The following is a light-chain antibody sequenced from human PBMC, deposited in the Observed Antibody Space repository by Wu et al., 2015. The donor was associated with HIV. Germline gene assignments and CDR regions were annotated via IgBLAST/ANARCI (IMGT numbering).Light chain of an antibody. CDR2: KAS. V-gene: IGKV1-5*03. J-gene: IGKJ2*01. CDR3: QQSYT. Sequence: DIQMTQSPSTLSASVGDRVTITCRASQSISNWLAWYQQKPGKAPRLLIYKASTLESGVPSRFSGSGSGTEFTFTISSLQPDDFATYYCQQSYTFGQGTKLEIK. CDR1: QSISNW.